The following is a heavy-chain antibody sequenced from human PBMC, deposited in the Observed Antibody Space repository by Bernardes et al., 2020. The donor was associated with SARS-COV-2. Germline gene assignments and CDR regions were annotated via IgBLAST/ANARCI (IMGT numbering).Heavy chain of an antibody. CDR2: ISSSAGST. Sequence: GSLRLSCAASGFTFSTYAMTWVRQAPGKGLEWVSAISSSAGSTHHADSVKGRVTISRDNSKSTLFLQLNSLRAEDTAVYYCARVTHFDFWNDYPMGGMDVWGQGTTVTVSS. CDR3: ARVTHFDFWNDYPMGGMDV. V-gene: IGHV3-23*01. CDR1: GFTFSTYA. D-gene: IGHD3-3*01. J-gene: IGHJ6*02.